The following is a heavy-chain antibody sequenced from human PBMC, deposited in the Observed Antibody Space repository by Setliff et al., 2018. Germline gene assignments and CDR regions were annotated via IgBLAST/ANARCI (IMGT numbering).Heavy chain of an antibody. CDR1: GYRFINYW. J-gene: IGHJ4*02. V-gene: IGHV5-51*01. CDR2: IYPDDSDT. Sequence: GESLKISCKGSGYRFINYWIAWVRQKPGKGLEWMGIIYPDDSDTRYSPSFQGQVTISADRSTTAYLQWSSLKASDTAMYYCVRQDEADYWGQGTLVTVS. CDR3: VRQDEADY.